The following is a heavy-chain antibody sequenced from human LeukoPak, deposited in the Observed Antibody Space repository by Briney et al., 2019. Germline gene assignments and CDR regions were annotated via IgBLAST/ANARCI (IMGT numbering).Heavy chain of an antibody. CDR1: GFTFSNAW. Sequence: GGSLRLSCAAPGFTFSNAWMSWVRQAPGKGLEWVGRIKSKTDGGTTDYAAPVKGRFTISRDDSKNTLYLQMNSLKTEDTAVYYCTTDSPAVGATVLWGQGTRVTVSS. CDR2: IKSKTDGGTT. J-gene: IGHJ4*02. D-gene: IGHD1-26*01. V-gene: IGHV3-15*01. CDR3: TTDSPAVGATVL.